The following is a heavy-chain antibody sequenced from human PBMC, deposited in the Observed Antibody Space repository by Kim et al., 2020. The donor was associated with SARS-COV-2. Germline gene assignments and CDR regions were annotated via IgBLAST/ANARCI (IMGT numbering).Heavy chain of an antibody. CDR3: AREHYYDSSGCFDY. V-gene: IGHV3-11*05. J-gene: IGHJ4*02. Sequence: ADSVKGRFTISRDNAKNSLYLQMNSLRAEDTAVYYCAREHYYDSSGCFDYWGQGTLVTVSS. D-gene: IGHD3-22*01.